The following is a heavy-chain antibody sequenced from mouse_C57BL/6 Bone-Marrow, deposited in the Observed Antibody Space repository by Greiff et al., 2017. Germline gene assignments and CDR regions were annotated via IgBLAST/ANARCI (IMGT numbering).Heavy chain of an antibody. V-gene: IGHV5-4*03. CDR1: GFTFSSYA. CDR2: ISDGGSYT. J-gene: IGHJ3*01. CDR3: ARHYYGIAWFAY. Sequence: EVMLVESGGGLVKPGGSLKLSCAASGFTFSSYAMSWVRQTPEKRLEWVATISDGGSYTYYPDNVKGRFTISRDNAKNNLYLQMSHLKSEDTAMYYCARHYYGIAWFAYWGQGTLVTVSA. D-gene: IGHD1-1*01.